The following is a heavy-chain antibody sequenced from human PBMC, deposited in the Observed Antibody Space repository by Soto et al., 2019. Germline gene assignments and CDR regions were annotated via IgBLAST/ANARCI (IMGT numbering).Heavy chain of an antibody. CDR1: GFTFSSYA. Sequence: GGSLRLSCAASGFTFSSYAMHWVRQAPGKGLEWVAVISYDGSNKYYADSVKGRFTISRDNSKNTLYLQMNSLRAEDTAVYYCARGIRFLEWDRYYYGMDVWGQGTRVTVSS. J-gene: IGHJ6*02. CDR3: ARGIRFLEWDRYYYGMDV. V-gene: IGHV3-30-3*01. CDR2: ISYDGSNK. D-gene: IGHD3-3*01.